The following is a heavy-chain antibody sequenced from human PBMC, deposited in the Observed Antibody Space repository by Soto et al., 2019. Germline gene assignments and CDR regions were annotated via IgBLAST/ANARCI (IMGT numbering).Heavy chain of an antibody. D-gene: IGHD2-15*01. CDR1: GYTFVSYG. CDR2: ISAYNGNT. CDR3: ARDKIVVVEAANSRYGMDV. Sequence: GASVKVSCKASGYTFVSYGISWVRQAPGQGLEWMGWISAYNGNTNYAQKLQGRVTMTTDTSTSTAYMELRSLRSDDTAVYYCARDKIVVVEAANSRYGMDVWGQGTTVTVSS. J-gene: IGHJ6*02. V-gene: IGHV1-18*01.